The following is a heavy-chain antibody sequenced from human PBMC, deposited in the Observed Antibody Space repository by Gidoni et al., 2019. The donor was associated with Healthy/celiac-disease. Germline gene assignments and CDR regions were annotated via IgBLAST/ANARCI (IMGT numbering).Heavy chain of an antibody. CDR2: TYYRSKGYN. Sequence: QVQLQQSGPGLVKPSQTLSLTCATSGDSVPSHSAPWNWIRQSPSRGLEWLGRTYYRSKGYNDYAVSVKSRITINPYTSKNQFSLQLNSVTPEDTAVYYCARGAGMVRGVNDAFDIWGQGTMVTVSS. CDR3: ARGAGMVRGVNDAFDI. J-gene: IGHJ3*02. D-gene: IGHD3-10*01. CDR1: GDSVPSHSAP. V-gene: IGHV6-1*01.